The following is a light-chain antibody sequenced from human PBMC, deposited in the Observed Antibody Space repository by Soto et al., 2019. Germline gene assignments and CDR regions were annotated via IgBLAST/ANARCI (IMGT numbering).Light chain of an antibody. V-gene: IGLV1-40*01. J-gene: IGLJ3*02. CDR2: GNS. CDR3: QSYDSSLSGCV. CDR1: SSNIGAGYD. Sequence: QSVLTQPPSVSGAPGQRVTISFTGSSSNIGAGYDVHWYQQRPGTAPKLLIYGNSNRPSGVPDRFSGAKSGTSASLAITGLQAEAEADYYCQSYDSSLSGCVFGGGTQLTVL.